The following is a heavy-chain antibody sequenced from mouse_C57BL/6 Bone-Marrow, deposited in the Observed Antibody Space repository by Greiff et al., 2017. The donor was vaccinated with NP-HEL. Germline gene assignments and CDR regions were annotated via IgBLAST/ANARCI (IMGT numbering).Heavy chain of an antibody. J-gene: IGHJ1*03. CDR1: GFTFSSYA. D-gene: IGHD2-4*01. CDR3: TRVQYYDHWYFDV. Sequence: EVKLVESGEGLVKPGGSLKLSCAASGFTFSSYAMSWVRQTPEKRLEWVAYISSGGDYIYYADTVKGRFTISRDNARNTLYLQMSSLKSEDTAMYYCTRVQYYDHWYFDVWGTGTTVTVSS. CDR2: ISSGGDYI. V-gene: IGHV5-9-1*02.